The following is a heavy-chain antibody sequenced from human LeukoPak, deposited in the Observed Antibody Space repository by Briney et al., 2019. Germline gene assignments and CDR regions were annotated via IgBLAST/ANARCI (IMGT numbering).Heavy chain of an antibody. J-gene: IGHJ4*02. V-gene: IGHV1-2*02. CDR2: INANSGAT. Sequence: GASVNVSCKASGYTFSDYFMHWVRQAPGQGLEWMGWINANSGATIYAQKFQGRVTMTRDTSISTAYMELSRLRSDDTAVYYCARDGTGVDSWGQGTRVIVSS. CDR3: ARDGTGVDS. CDR1: GYTFSDYF. D-gene: IGHD1/OR15-1a*01.